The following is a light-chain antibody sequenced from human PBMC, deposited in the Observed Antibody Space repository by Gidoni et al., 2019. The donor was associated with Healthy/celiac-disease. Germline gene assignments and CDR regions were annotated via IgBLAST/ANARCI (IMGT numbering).Light chain of an antibody. Sequence: EIVLPQSHATLSLSPGERATLSCRASQSVSSYLAWYQQKPGQAPRLLIYDASNRATGIPARFSGSGSGTDFTLTISSLEPEDFAVYYCQQRSNWPPYTFGQGTKLEIK. CDR1: QSVSSY. V-gene: IGKV3-11*01. J-gene: IGKJ2*01. CDR2: DAS. CDR3: QQRSNWPPYT.